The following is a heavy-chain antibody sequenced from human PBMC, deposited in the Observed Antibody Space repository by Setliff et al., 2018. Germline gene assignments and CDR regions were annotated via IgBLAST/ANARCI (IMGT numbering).Heavy chain of an antibody. CDR3: ARLSGYYFDY. V-gene: IGHV4-39*01. D-gene: IGHD3-22*01. CDR1: TFSSYG. J-gene: IGHJ4*02. Sequence: TFSSYGMHWVRQAPGKGLEWIGSIYYSGSTYYNPSLKSRVTISVDTSKNQFSLKLSSVTAADTAVFYCARLSGYYFDYWGQGALVTVSS. CDR2: IYYSGST.